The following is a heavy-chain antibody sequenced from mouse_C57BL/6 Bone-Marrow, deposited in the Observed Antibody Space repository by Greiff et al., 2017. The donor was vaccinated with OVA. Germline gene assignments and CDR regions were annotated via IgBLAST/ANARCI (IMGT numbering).Heavy chain of an antibody. J-gene: IGHJ3*01. V-gene: IGHV3-6*01. CDR1: GYSITSGYY. CDR2: ISYDGSN. Sequence: VQLQQSGPGLVKPSQSLSLTCSVTGYSITSGYYWNWIRQFPGNKLEWMGYISYDGSNNYNPSLKNRISITRDTSKNQFFLKLNSVTTEDTATYYCAREYDYDVFAWFAYWGQGTLVTVSA. CDR3: AREYDYDVFAWFAY. D-gene: IGHD2-4*01.